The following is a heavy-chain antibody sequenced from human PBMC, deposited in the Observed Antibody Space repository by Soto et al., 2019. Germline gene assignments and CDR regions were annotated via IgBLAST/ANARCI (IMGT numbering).Heavy chain of an antibody. D-gene: IGHD2-2*01. J-gene: IGHJ4*02. CDR2: INPDTGST. V-gene: IGHV1-46*01. CDR1: GYRFTGSY. Sequence: QVRLVQSGPAVQRPGASMNIPCQASGYRFTGSYLHWVRRAPGNGLQWMGMINPDTGSTTYAETFQERVTMTTDKSAGTVFLGLGRLTSDDTATYYCARQYCSGTSCYWYFDFWGQGTFVSVSS. CDR3: ARQYCSGTSCYWYFDF.